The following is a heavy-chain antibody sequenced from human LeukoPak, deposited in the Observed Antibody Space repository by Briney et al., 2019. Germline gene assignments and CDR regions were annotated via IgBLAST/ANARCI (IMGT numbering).Heavy chain of an antibody. CDR3: AIGRGGQQLGDY. CDR1: EYIFPNYC. V-gene: IGHV5-51*01. Sequence: GESLKISCKHSEYIFPNYCIGWGRQMTGKSLEWMGIIYPDDSDTRYSPSFQGQVTISADKSISTAYLQWSSLKASDTAMYYCAIGRGGQQLGDYWGQGTLVTVSS. D-gene: IGHD6-13*01. CDR2: IYPDDSDT. J-gene: IGHJ4*02.